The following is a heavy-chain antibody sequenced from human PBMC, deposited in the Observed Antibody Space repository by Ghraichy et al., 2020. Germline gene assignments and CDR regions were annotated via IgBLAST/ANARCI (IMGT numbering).Heavy chain of an antibody. CDR1: GFPFSSYS. CDR2: ISDSDRFI. J-gene: IGHJ5*02. Sequence: GGSLRLSCAASGFPFSSYSMNWVRQAPGKGLEWVSSISDSDRFIFYADSVKGRFTVSRDNANNSLYLQMNSLRAEDTGIYYCARGMYQRRRRATNWFAPWGQGTLVSVSS. D-gene: IGHD2-2*01. V-gene: IGHV3-21*01. CDR3: ARGMYQRRRRATNWFAP.